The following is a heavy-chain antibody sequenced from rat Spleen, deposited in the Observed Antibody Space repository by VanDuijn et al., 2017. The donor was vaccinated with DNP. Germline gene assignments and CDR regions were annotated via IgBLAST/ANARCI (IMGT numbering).Heavy chain of an antibody. CDR1: GFTFSNYD. D-gene: IGHD4-3*01. V-gene: IGHV5-25*01. J-gene: IGHJ2*01. Sequence: EVQLVESGGGLVQPGRSMKLSCAASGFTFSNYDMAWVRQAPKKGLEWIATISYDGVDTYYRDSVKGRFTISRDNAKNTLYLQGDSLRSEDTATYYCTRHDVDNSGYEDYFDYWGQGVMVTVSS. CDR2: ISYDGVDT. CDR3: TRHDVDNSGYEDYFDY.